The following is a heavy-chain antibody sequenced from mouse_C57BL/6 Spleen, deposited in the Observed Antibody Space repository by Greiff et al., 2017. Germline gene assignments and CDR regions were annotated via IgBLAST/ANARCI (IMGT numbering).Heavy chain of an antibody. Sequence: QVQLQQSGAELARPGASVKLSCKASGYTFTSYGISWVKQRTGQGLEWIGEIYPRSGNTYYNEKFKGKATLTADKSSSTAYMELRSLTSEDSAVYFCARSGYGNYWYFDVGGTGTTVTVSS. CDR2: IYPRSGNT. V-gene: IGHV1-81*01. CDR3: ARSGYGNYWYFDV. CDR1: GYTFTSYG. D-gene: IGHD2-10*02. J-gene: IGHJ1*03.